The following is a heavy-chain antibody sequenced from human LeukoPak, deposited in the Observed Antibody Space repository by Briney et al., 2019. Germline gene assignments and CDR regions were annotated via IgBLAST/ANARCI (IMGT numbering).Heavy chain of an antibody. CDR3: AKDRSGSFYYFDY. CDR1: GFTFDDYA. J-gene: IGHJ4*02. D-gene: IGHD3-3*01. Sequence: GRSLRLSCAASGFTFDDYAMHWVRQAPGKGLEWVSGISWNSGSIGYADSVKGRFTISRDNAKNSLYLQMNSQRAEDTALYYCAKDRSGSFYYFDYWGQGTLVTVSS. CDR2: ISWNSGSI. V-gene: IGHV3-9*01.